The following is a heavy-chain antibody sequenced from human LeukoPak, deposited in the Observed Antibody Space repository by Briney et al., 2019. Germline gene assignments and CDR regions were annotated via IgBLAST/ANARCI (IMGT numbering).Heavy chain of an antibody. Sequence: GGSLRLSCTASGFTFGDYAMSWVRQAPGKGLEWVGFIRNLAYGGAPEYAASVRGRFTKSRDKYKSIAYLQMNSLKTEDTGIYYCTSDTGSYLAYYGLDVWGQGTTVTVSS. CDR2: IRNLAYGGAP. D-gene: IGHD1-26*01. V-gene: IGHV3-49*04. CDR1: GFTFGDYA. CDR3: TSDTGSYLAYYGLDV. J-gene: IGHJ6*02.